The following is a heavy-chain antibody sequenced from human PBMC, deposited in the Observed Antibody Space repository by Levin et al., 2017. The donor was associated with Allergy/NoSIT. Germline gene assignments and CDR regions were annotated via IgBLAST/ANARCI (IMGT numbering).Heavy chain of an antibody. V-gene: IGHV3-23*01. J-gene: IGHJ4*02. CDR2: MSARGDST. CDR1: GFTFDSYA. D-gene: IGHD3-10*01. CDR3: AKTTGSGFYYNNLDY. Sequence: GESLKISCAASGFTFDSYAMRWARQAPGKGLEWVSAMSARGDSTYYADFVMGRFTISRDNSKNTLFLQMNSLRAEDTARYYCAKTTGSGFYYNNLDYWGQGTLVTVSS.